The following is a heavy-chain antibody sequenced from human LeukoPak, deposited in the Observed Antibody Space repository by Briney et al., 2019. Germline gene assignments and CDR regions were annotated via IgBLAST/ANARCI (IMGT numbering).Heavy chain of an antibody. Sequence: PGRSLRLSCAASGFTFSSYAMHWVRQAPGKGLEWVAVISYDGSNKYYADSVKGRFTISRDNSNNTLYLKMNSLRAEDTPVYYCASWNRDIVVVPAAIGGMDVWGKGTTVTVSS. V-gene: IGHV3-30*04. J-gene: IGHJ6*04. CDR3: ASWNRDIVVVPAAIGGMDV. D-gene: IGHD2-2*02. CDR2: ISYDGSNK. CDR1: GFTFSSYA.